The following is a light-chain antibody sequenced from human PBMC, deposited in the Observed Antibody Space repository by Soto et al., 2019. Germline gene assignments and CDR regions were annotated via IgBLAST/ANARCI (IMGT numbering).Light chain of an antibody. J-gene: IGLJ2*01. Sequence: QSVLTQSSSASASLGSSVNLTCTLSSGHRSYIIAWHQQQPGKAPRFLMRLESSGSQNKGSGVPDRFSGSKSGNTASLTVSGLQAEDEADYYCSSYAGSNNLVFGGGTKLTVL. CDR3: SSYAGSNNLV. CDR1: SGHRSYI. V-gene: IGLV4-60*03. CDR2: LESSGSQ.